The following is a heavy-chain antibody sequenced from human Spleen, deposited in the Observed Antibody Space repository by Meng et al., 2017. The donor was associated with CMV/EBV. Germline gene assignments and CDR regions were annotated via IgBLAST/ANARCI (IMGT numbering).Heavy chain of an antibody. Sequence: GGSLRLSCAASGFTFSSYSMNWVRQAPGKGLEWVSSISDSSTYIYYADSLKGRFTISRDNAKNSLFLQMNSLRAEDTAAYYCGRDRDINAWGRGTLVTVSS. CDR2: ISDSSTYI. D-gene: IGHD3-9*01. CDR3: GRDRDINA. J-gene: IGHJ5*01. CDR1: GFTFSSYS. V-gene: IGHV3-21*01.